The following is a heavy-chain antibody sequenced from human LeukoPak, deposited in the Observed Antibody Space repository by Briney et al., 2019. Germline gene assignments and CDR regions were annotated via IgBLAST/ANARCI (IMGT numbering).Heavy chain of an antibody. CDR1: GFTFSSYS. CDR2: ISSSGSTI. Sequence: GGSLRLSCAASGFTFSSYSMNWVRQAPGKGLEWVSYISSSGSTIYYADSVKGRFTISRDNAKNSLYLQMNSLRAEDTAVYYCARGGRPYYYDSSGYYYVYSIYFDYWGQGTLVTVSS. V-gene: IGHV3-48*04. J-gene: IGHJ4*02. CDR3: ARGGRPYYYDSSGYYYVYSIYFDY. D-gene: IGHD3-22*01.